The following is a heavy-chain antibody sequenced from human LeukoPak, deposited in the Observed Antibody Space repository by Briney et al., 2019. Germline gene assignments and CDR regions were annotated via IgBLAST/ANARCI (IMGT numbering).Heavy chain of an antibody. CDR1: GGSFSGYY. V-gene: IGHV4-34*01. Sequence: SETLSLTCAVYGGSFSGYYWSWIRQPPGKGLEWIGEINHSGSTNYNPSLKSRVTISVDTSKNQFSLKLSSVTAADTAVYYCAGHGLWFGGYIYWGQGTLVTVSS. CDR2: INHSGST. CDR3: AGHGLWFGGYIY. J-gene: IGHJ4*02. D-gene: IGHD3-10*01.